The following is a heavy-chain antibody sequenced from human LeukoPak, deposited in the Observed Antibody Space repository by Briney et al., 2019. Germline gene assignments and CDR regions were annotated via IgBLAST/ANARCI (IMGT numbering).Heavy chain of an antibody. CDR1: GSTFSSYE. CDR3: ARVLRGVIDYFDY. J-gene: IGHJ4*02. D-gene: IGHD3-10*01. V-gene: IGHV3-48*03. CDR2: ISSSGSTI. Sequence: GGSLRLSCAASGSTFSSYEMNWVRQAPGKGLEWASYISSSGSTIYYADSVKGRFTISRDNAKNSLSLQMNSLRAEDTAVYYCARVLRGVIDYFDYWGQGTLVTVSS.